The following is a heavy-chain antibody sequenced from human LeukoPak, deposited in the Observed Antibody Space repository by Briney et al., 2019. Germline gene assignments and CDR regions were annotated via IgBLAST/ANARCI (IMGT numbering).Heavy chain of an antibody. J-gene: IGHJ6*02. V-gene: IGHV4-30-4*01. Sequence: PSQTLSLTCTVSGGSISIGDYYWSWIRQPPGEGLEWIGYIYYSGSTYYNPSLKSRVTISVDTSKNQFSLKLSSVTAADTAVYYCARERDGDSYMDVWGQGTTVTVSS. D-gene: IGHD4-17*01. CDR1: GGSISIGDYY. CDR3: ARERDGDSYMDV. CDR2: IYYSGST.